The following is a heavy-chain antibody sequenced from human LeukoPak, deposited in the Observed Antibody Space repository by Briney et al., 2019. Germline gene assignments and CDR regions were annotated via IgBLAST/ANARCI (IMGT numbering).Heavy chain of an antibody. CDR3: AIPSARGYYYGMDV. D-gene: IGHD3-10*01. Sequence: GESLKISCKGSGYSLTNYWIDLVPPIPGKGLEWVGIIHPGDSDTRYRPSFQGQVTISADKSSSTAYLQWSSLKASDTAMYYCAIPSARGYYYGMDVWGQGTTVTVSS. V-gene: IGHV5-51*01. CDR1: GYSLTNYW. CDR2: IHPGDSDT. J-gene: IGHJ6*02.